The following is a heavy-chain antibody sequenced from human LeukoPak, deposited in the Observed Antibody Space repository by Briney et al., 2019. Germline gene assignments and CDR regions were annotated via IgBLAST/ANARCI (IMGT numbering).Heavy chain of an antibody. CDR3: ARGLKLWTSLVY. D-gene: IGHD3-16*01. Sequence: SVTVSCKSCGYTFTRYYMHWVRQARGQGLEWMGWINPNSGDTKYAQKFQGRVTITRDTSFSTAYMELSRLRSDDTAVYYCARGLKLWTSLVYWGQGTLVTVSS. CDR2: INPNSGDT. J-gene: IGHJ4*02. V-gene: IGHV1-2*02. CDR1: GYTFTRYY.